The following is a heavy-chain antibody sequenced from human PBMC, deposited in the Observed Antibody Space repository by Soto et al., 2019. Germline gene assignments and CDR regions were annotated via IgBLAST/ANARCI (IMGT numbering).Heavy chain of an antibody. CDR3: ARGAKRITIFGVVINYYYYGMDV. CDR1: GGSFSGYD. V-gene: IGHV4-34*01. CDR2: STRSGST. J-gene: IGHJ6*02. Sequence: SETLSLTCGVYGGSFSGYDWSWIRQPPGKGLEGRGESTRSGSTNYTPSLKSRVTISVDTSKNQVSLKLSSVTAADTAVYYCARGAKRITIFGVVINYYYYGMDVWGQGTTVT. D-gene: IGHD3-3*01.